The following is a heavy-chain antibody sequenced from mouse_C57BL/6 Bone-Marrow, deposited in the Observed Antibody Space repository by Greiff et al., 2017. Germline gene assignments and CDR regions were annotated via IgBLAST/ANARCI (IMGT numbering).Heavy chain of an antibody. D-gene: IGHD1-1*01. CDR2: INYDGSST. CDR1: GFTFSDYY. CDR3: ARDDYGRRFDY. Sequence: DVHLVESEGGLVQPGSSMKLSCTASGFTFSDYYMAWVRQVPEKGLEWVANINYDGSSTYYLDSLKSRFIISRDNAKNILYLQMSSLKSEDTATYYCARDDYGRRFDYWGQGTTLTVSS. J-gene: IGHJ2*01. V-gene: IGHV5-16*01.